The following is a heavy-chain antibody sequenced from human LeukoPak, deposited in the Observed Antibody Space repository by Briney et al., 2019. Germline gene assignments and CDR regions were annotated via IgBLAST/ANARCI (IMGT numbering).Heavy chain of an antibody. CDR2: IYYSGST. V-gene: IGHV4-30-4*08. J-gene: IGHJ4*02. Sequence: PSETLSLTCTASGGSIGSGDYYWSWIRQPPGKGLEWIGYIYYSGSTYYNPSLKSRVTISVDTSKNQFSLKLSSVTAADTAVYYCAGYCSSTSCYPLYYFDYWGQGTLVTVSS. D-gene: IGHD2-2*01. CDR3: AGYCSSTSCYPLYYFDY. CDR1: GGSIGSGDYY.